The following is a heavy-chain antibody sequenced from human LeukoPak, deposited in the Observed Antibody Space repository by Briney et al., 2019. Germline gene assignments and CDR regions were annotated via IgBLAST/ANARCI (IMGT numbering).Heavy chain of an antibody. J-gene: IGHJ6*02. CDR2: ISGSGGST. Sequence: GGSLRLSCAASGFTFSSYAMSWVRQAPGKGLEWVSAISGSGGSTYYADSVKGRFTISRDNSKNTLYLQMNSLRAEDTAVYYCARDWEYDYGDYDYYYYYGMDVWGQGTTVTVSS. D-gene: IGHD4-17*01. CDR3: ARDWEYDYGDYDYYYYYGMDV. V-gene: IGHV3-23*01. CDR1: GFTFSSYA.